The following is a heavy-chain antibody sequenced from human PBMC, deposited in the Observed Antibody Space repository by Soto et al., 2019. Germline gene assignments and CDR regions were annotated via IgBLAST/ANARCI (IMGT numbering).Heavy chain of an antibody. D-gene: IGHD3-22*01. V-gene: IGHV5-10-1*01. CDR1: GYRSACFW. CDR2: IDPSDSQT. CDR3: ARQIYDSDTGPNFQYYFDS. J-gene: IGHJ4*02. Sequence: ACLKVTGRGSGYRSACFWVTGVRQKTGKGLEWMGRIDPSDSQTYYSPSFRGHVTISVTKSITTVFLQWSSLRASDTAMYYCARQIYDSDTGPNFQYYFDSWGQGTPVTVSS.